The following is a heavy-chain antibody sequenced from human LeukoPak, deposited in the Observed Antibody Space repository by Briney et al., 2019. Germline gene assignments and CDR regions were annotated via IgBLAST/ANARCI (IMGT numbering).Heavy chain of an antibody. Sequence: GGSLRLSCAASGFTFSSYGMHWVRQAPGKGLEWVAVISYDGSNKYYADSVKGRFTISRDNSKNTLYLQMNSLRAEDTAVYYCARSYGSGSYYNLDYWGQGTLVTVSS. CDR2: ISYDGSNK. V-gene: IGHV3-30*03. CDR1: GFTFSSYG. CDR3: ARSYGSGSYYNLDY. D-gene: IGHD3-10*01. J-gene: IGHJ4*02.